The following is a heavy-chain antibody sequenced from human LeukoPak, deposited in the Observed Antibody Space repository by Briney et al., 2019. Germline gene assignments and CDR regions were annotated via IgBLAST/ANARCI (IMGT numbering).Heavy chain of an antibody. CDR1: GGSFSGYY. V-gene: IGHV4-34*01. D-gene: IGHD1-26*01. Sequence: SSETLSLTCAVYGGSFSGYYWSWIRQPPGKGLEWIGEINHSGSTNYNPSLKSRVTISVDTSKNQFSLKLSSVTAADTAVYYCAREVGATGYFDYWGQGALVTVSS. CDR2: INHSGST. CDR3: AREVGATGYFDY. J-gene: IGHJ4*02.